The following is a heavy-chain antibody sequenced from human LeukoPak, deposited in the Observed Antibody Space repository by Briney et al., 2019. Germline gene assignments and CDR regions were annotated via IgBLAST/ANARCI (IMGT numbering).Heavy chain of an antibody. CDR2: ISWNSGSI. Sequence: GGSLRLSCAASGFTFSSYSMNWVRQAPGKGLEWVSGISWNSGSIGYADSVKGRFTISRDNAKNSLYLQMNSLRAEDTALYYCAKDKNDFWSGYYWRYGMDVWGQGTTVTVSS. CDR1: GFTFSSYS. J-gene: IGHJ6*02. D-gene: IGHD3-3*01. CDR3: AKDKNDFWSGYYWRYGMDV. V-gene: IGHV3-9*01.